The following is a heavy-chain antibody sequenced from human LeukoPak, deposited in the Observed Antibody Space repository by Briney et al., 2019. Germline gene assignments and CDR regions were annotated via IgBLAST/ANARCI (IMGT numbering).Heavy chain of an antibody. CDR3: ARPLDSSNNYFDY. D-gene: IGHD6-13*01. CDR1: GFTFSRNA. CDR2: ISSSSNYM. J-gene: IGHJ4*02. V-gene: IGHV3-21*01. Sequence: GGSLRLSCAASGFTFSRNAMNWVRQAPGKGLEWVSFISSSSNYMSYADSVKGRFTISRDNAKNSLHLQMNSLRAEDTAVYYCARPLDSSNNYFDYWGQGTLVTVSA.